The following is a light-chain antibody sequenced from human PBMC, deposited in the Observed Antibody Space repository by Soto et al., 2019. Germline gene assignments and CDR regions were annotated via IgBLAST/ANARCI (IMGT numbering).Light chain of an antibody. CDR2: GAS. V-gene: IGKV3-15*01. CDR1: QSVNDK. J-gene: IGKJ1*01. Sequence: EIVMTQSPATLSVSPGERATLSCRASQSVNDKVAWFQQKPGQAPRLLIYGASTRATGIPARFSGSGSGTEFTLTISSLQSEDFAVYYCQQYNNWPRTFGQGTKVDIK. CDR3: QQYNNWPRT.